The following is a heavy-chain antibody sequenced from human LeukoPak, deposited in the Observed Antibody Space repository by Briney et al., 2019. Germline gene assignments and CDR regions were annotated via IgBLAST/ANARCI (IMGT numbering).Heavy chain of an antibody. V-gene: IGHV4-39*01. D-gene: IGHD2/OR15-2a*01. CDR1: GGSISTSSYY. CDR3: ARTGDYFQAA. J-gene: IGHJ5*02. CDR2: IYYSGST. Sequence: PSETLSLTCTVSGGSISTSSYYWGWIRQPPGKGLEWIGSIYYSGSTYYNPSLKSRVTISVGTSKNQFSLKLSSVTAADTAVYYCARTGDYFQAAWGQGTLVTVSS.